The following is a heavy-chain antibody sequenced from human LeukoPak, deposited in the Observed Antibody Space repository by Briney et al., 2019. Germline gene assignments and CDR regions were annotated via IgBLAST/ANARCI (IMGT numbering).Heavy chain of an antibody. J-gene: IGHJ5*02. CDR2: IKQGGREE. V-gene: IGHV3-7*03. CDR3: ARDNGGWFDT. D-gene: IGHD3-10*01. CDR1: EFIFSDYW. Sequence: GGSLRLSCVASEFIFSDYWMSWVRQAPGKGLEWVANIKQGGREEKYVSSVKGRLAISRDDAKSTLYLRMDSLSGDDTAVYYCARDNGGWFDTWGRGTLVTVSS.